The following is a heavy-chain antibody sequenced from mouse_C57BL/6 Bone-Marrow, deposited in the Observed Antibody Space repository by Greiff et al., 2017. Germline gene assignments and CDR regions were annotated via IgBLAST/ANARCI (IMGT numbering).Heavy chain of an antibody. Sequence: VQLQQPGAELVKPGASVKMSCKASGYTFTSYWLTWVKQRPGQGLEWIGDIYPTSGRTNYNEKFKSKAILTVDTSSNTAYMQLSSLTSEDSAVLYCARSGPRGRSFDYWGQGTTLTVSS. CDR1: GYTFTSYW. J-gene: IGHJ2*01. CDR2: IYPTSGRT. V-gene: IGHV1-55*01. D-gene: IGHD3-1*01. CDR3: ARSGPRGRSFDY.